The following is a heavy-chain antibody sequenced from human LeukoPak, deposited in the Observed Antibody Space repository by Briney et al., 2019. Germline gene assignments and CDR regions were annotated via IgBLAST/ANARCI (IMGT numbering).Heavy chain of an antibody. D-gene: IGHD6-6*01. Sequence: SETLSLTCTVSGGSISSYYWSWIRQPAGKGLEWIGRIYTSGSTNYNPSLKSRVTMSVDTSKNQFSLKLSSVTAADTAVYYCAAGKDQLGAARLGLLDYWGQGTLVTVSS. V-gene: IGHV4-4*07. CDR3: AAGKDQLGAARLGLLDY. CDR1: GGSISSYY. J-gene: IGHJ4*02. CDR2: IYTSGST.